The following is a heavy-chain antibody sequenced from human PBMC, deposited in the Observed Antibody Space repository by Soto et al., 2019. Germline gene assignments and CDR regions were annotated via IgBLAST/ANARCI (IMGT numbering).Heavy chain of an antibody. CDR2: ISSSSSYI. CDR3: ARGGGLRFLEWLPHYYGMDV. J-gene: IGHJ6*02. D-gene: IGHD3-3*01. CDR1: GFTFSSYS. V-gene: IGHV3-21*01. Sequence: PGGSLRLSCAASGFTFSSYSMNWVRQAPGKGLEWVSSISSSSSYIYYADSVKGRFTISRDNAKNSLYLQMNSLRAEDTAVYYCARGGGLRFLEWLPHYYGMDVWGQGTTVTV.